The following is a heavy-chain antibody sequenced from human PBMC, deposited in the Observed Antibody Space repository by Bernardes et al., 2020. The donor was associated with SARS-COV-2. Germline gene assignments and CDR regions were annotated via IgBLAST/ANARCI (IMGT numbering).Heavy chain of an antibody. CDR3: AKGPGDVEARDAFDI. D-gene: IGHD7-27*01. V-gene: IGHV3-23*01. CDR2: ISGSGGSP. CDR1: GFTFSSYA. J-gene: IGHJ3*02. Sequence: GGSLRLSCAASGFTFSSYAMSWVRQAPGKGLAWVSAISGSGGSPYYADSVKGRFTISRDNSKNTLYLQMNSLRAEDTAVYYCAKGPGDVEARDAFDIWGQGTMVTGSS.